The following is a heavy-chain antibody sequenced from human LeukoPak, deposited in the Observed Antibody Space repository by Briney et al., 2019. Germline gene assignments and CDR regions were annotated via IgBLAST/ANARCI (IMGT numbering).Heavy chain of an antibody. CDR1: VGSFSGYY. J-gene: IGHJ6*02. CDR2: INHSGST. CDR3: ARGVTSALSYYYGMDV. D-gene: IGHD2/OR15-2a*01. Sequence: SETLSLTCAVYVGSFSGYYWTWVRQTPGKGLEWIGEINHSGSTNYNPSLESRVTISIAPSKNQFSLNLHSVTAADTAVYYCARGVTSALSYYYGMDVWGQGTTVTVSS. V-gene: IGHV4-34*01.